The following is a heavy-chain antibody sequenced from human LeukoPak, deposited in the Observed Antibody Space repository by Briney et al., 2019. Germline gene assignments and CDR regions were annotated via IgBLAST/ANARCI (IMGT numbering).Heavy chain of an antibody. D-gene: IGHD2-15*01. CDR1: GFTFSSYG. J-gene: IGHJ6*02. CDR2: ISSRSTYI. V-gene: IGHV3-21*01. Sequence: GGSLRLSCAASGFTFSSYGMHWVRQAPGKGLEWVSSISSRSTYIYYAASVKGRFTISRDDAKSSLYLQMSSLRAEDTAVYYCAKSSYSSYYYYYGMDVWGQGTTVTVSS. CDR3: AKSSYSSYYYYYGMDV.